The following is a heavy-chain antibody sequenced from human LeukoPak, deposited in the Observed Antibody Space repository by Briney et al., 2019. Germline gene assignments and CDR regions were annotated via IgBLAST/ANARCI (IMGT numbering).Heavy chain of an antibody. CDR3: AKASLGVISFGDY. Sequence: GGSLRLSCAASGFTFSDYYMSWIRQAPGKGLEWVSYISRSGSTIYYADSVKGRFTISRDNAKNSLYLQMNSLRAEDTAVYYCAKASLGVISFGDYWGQGTLVTVSS. CDR2: ISRSGSTI. D-gene: IGHD3-3*01. V-gene: IGHV3-11*01. CDR1: GFTFSDYY. J-gene: IGHJ4*02.